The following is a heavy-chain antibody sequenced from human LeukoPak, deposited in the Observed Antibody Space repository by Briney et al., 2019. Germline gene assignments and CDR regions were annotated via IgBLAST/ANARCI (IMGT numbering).Heavy chain of an antibody. V-gene: IGHV1-2*04. CDR2: INPNSGGT. CDR1: GYTFTGYY. J-gene: IGHJ4*03. Sequence: WASVTVSCKASGYTFTGYYMHWVRQAPGQGVEWMGWINPNSGGTNYAQKFQGWVTMTRDTSISTAYMELSRLRSDDTAVYYCARGYRSGWYDRIFDYWGHGAPVTVSS. CDR3: ARGYRSGWYDRIFDY. D-gene: IGHD6-19*01.